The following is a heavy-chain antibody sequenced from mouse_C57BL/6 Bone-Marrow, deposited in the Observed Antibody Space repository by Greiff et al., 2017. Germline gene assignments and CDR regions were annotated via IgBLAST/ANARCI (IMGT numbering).Heavy chain of an antibody. J-gene: IGHJ2*01. V-gene: IGHV5-16*01. CDR3: ASDPPGTGYFDD. CDR1: GFTFSDYY. CDR2: INYDGSST. D-gene: IGHD4-1*01. Sequence: EVKVVESEGGLVQPGSSMKLSCTASGFTFSDYYMSWVRQVPDKGLEWVANINYDGSSTYYLDSLKSRFIISRDNAKNILYLQMSSLKSEDTATYYCASDPPGTGYFDDWGQGTTLTVAS.